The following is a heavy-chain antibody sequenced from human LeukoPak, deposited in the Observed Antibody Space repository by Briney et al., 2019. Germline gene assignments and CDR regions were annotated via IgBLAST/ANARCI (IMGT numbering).Heavy chain of an antibody. CDR3: ARVGATGATADN. CDR2: INPRGGST. D-gene: IGHD4/OR15-4a*01. V-gene: IGHV1-46*01. J-gene: IGHJ4*02. Sequence: GASVKVSCRASGYIFTTYFMHWLRQAPGQGPVWMGIINPRGGSTDYAQKFQGRVTMTSDTSTSTVYLELTSLTSEDTAVYFCARVGATGATADNWGQGTLVTVSS. CDR1: GYIFTTYF.